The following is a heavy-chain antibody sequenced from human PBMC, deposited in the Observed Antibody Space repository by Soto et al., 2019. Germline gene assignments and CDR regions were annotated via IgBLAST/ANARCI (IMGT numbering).Heavy chain of an antibody. D-gene: IGHD3-3*01. CDR2: ISYDGSNR. CDR1: GFTFSSYA. Sequence: QVQLVESGGGVVQPGRSLRLSCAASGFTFSSYAMHWVRQAPGKGLEWVAVISYDGSNRYYADSVKGRFTIPSNNSKNTLYLQMNSLRAEDTAVYYCASDPDYDLWGHFDYWGQGTLVTVSS. V-gene: IGHV3-30-3*01. J-gene: IGHJ4*02. CDR3: ASDPDYDLWGHFDY.